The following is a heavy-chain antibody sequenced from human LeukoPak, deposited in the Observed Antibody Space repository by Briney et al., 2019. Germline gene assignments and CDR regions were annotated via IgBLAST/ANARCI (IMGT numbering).Heavy chain of an antibody. CDR2: INPNTGAA. Sequence: ASVKVSCKASGYTFTGYYIHWVRQAPGQGLEWMGRINPNTGAANYAQKFQGRVTMTRDTSISTVYVALSRLFPGDTAVFYCAREQGVASWFDPWGQGTLVTVSS. J-gene: IGHJ5*02. D-gene: IGHD2-8*01. V-gene: IGHV1-2*06. CDR1: GYTFTGYY. CDR3: AREQGVASWFDP.